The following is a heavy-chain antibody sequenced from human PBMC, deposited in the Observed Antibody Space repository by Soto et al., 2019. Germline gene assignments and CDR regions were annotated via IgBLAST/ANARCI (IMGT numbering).Heavy chain of an antibody. J-gene: IGHJ4*02. Sequence: SLTLSLPCAVAGGTISGGGYSRSWNRQPPGKGLEWIGYIYYSGSTNYNPSLKSRVTISVDTSKNQFSLKLTSVTAADTAVYYCARHGYDYCDYGWDYWGQRTLVTVSS. CDR3: ARHGYDYCDYGWDY. CDR1: GGTISGGGYS. D-gene: IGHD4-17*01. CDR2: IYYSGST. V-gene: IGHV4-30-2*03.